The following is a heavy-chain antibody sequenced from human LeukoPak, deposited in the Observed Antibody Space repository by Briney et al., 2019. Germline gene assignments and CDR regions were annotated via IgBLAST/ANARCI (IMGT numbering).Heavy chain of an antibody. Sequence: SETLSLTCTVSGGSVSSTEFSWGWIRQPPGKGLQWVGNLYYSGSTSYHPSLNSRVTMSVDTSKNQFSLKMTSVTAADTAVYYCARLSKRRYFDYIFDYWGQGSLVTVSS. V-gene: IGHV4-39*01. J-gene: IGHJ4*02. CDR2: LYYSGST. D-gene: IGHD3-9*01. CDR3: ARLSKRRYFDYIFDY. CDR1: GGSVSSTEFS.